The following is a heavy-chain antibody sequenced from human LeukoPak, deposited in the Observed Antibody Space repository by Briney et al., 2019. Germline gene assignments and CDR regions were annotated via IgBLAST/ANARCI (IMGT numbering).Heavy chain of an antibody. J-gene: IGHJ3*02. CDR1: GFTFSTSA. CDR3: AKAYSGSYPDAFDI. CDR2: ISGSGSST. V-gene: IGHV3-23*01. D-gene: IGHD1-26*01. Sequence: QPGGSLRLSCVVSGFTFSTSATSWVRQAPGKGLEWVSAISGSGSSTYYADSVKGRFTISRDNSKNTLYLQMNSLRAEHTAVYYCAKAYSGSYPDAFDIWGQGTMVTVSS.